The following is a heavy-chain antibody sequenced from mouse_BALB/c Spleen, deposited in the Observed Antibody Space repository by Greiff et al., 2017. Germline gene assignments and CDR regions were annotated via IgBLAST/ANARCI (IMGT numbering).Heavy chain of an antibody. V-gene: IGHV5-4*02. CDR2: ISDGGSYT. CDR3: AREPYYYGSSYHYAMDY. Sequence: EVKLVESGGGLVKPGGSLKLSCAASGFTFSDYYMYWVRQTPEKRLEWVATISDGGSYTYYPDSVKGRFTISRDNAKNNLYLQMSSLKSEDTAMYYCAREPYYYGSSYHYAMDYWGQGTSVTVSS. D-gene: IGHD1-1*01. J-gene: IGHJ4*01. CDR1: GFTFSDYY.